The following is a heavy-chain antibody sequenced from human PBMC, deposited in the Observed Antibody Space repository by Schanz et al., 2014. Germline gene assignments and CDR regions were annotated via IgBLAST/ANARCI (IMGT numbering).Heavy chain of an antibody. CDR2: ISGSGGST. V-gene: IGHV3-23*04. CDR3: AKSLESCPGGRCSRGYFDY. D-gene: IGHD2-8*02. CDR1: GFTFSNYW. J-gene: IGHJ4*02. Sequence: VQLVESGGGVVQPGRSLRLSCAASGFTFSNYWMHWVRQAPGKGLVWVSAISGSGGSTYYADSVKGRFTISRDNAKNSLYLQMSSLRAEDTAVYYCAKSLESCPGGRCSRGYFDYWGQGTLVTVSS.